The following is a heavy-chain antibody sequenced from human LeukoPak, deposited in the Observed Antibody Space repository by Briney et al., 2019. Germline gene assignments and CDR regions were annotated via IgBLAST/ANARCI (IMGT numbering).Heavy chain of an antibody. Sequence: GGSLRLSCVASGFTFINFEMNWVRQAPGKGLEWVSSISSSSSYIYYADSVKGRFTFSRDNAKNSLYLQMNSLRAEDTAVYYCARVKTTVTIRDAFDIWGQGTMVTVSS. CDR1: GFTFINFE. V-gene: IGHV3-21*01. D-gene: IGHD4-17*01. CDR2: ISSSSSYI. J-gene: IGHJ3*02. CDR3: ARVKTTVTIRDAFDI.